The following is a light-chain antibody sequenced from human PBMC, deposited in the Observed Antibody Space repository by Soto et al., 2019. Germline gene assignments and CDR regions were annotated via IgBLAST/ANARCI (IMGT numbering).Light chain of an antibody. V-gene: IGLV8-61*01. CDR1: SGSVSTDNY. CDR2: STN. Sequence: QTVVTQEPSFSVSPGRTVTLTCGLSSGSVSTDNYPSWYQQTPGQARRTLIYSTNTRPSGVPDRFSGSILGNKAALTITGAQAYDESDYYCALYMGSGISVFGGGTKLTVL. J-gene: IGLJ3*02. CDR3: ALYMGSGISV.